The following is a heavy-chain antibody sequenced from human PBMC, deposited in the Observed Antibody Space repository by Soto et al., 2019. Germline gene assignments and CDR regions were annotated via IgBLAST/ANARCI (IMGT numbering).Heavy chain of an antibody. J-gene: IGHJ4*02. CDR1: GFTFSSYG. V-gene: IGHV3-30*18. Sequence: GGSLRLSCAASGFTFSSYGMHWVRQAPGKGLEWVAVISYDGSNKYYADSVKGRFTISRDNSKNTLYLQMNSLRAEDTAVYYCAKDFLASYYYDSSGYPDYWGQGTLVTVSS. CDR3: AKDFLASYYYDSSGYPDY. CDR2: ISYDGSNK. D-gene: IGHD3-22*01.